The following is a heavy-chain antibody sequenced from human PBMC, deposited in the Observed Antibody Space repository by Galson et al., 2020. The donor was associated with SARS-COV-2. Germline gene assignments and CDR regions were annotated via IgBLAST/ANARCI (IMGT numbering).Heavy chain of an antibody. CDR2: IYYSGST. D-gene: IGHD4-17*01. Sequence: ASETLSLTCTVSGGSISSSSYYWGWIRQPPGKGLEWIGSIYYSGSTYYNPSLKSRVTISVDTSKNQFSLKLSSVTAADTAVYYCARDLGDYATKAFDIWGQGTMVTVSS. J-gene: IGHJ3*02. CDR3: ARDLGDYATKAFDI. CDR1: GGSISSSSYY. V-gene: IGHV4-39*07.